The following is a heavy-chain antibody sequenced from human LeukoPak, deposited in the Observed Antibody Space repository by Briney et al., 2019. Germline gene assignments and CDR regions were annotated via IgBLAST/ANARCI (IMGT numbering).Heavy chain of an antibody. Sequence: SVKVSCKASGGTFSSYTISWVRQAPGQGLEWMGRIIPILGIANYAQKFQGRVTITADKSTSTAYMELSSLRSEDTAVYYCARDPSGGGYFDCWGQGTLVTVSS. CDR1: GGTFSSYT. CDR3: ARDPSGGGYFDC. J-gene: IGHJ4*02. CDR2: IIPILGIA. V-gene: IGHV1-69*04. D-gene: IGHD3-22*01.